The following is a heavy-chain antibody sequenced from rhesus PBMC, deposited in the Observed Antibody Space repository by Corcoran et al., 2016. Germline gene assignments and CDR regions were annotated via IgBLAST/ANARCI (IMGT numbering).Heavy chain of an antibody. CDR2: ISGSDGST. CDR1: GGSISSNL. V-gene: IGHV4-173*01. Sequence: QLQLQESGPGLVKPSETLSLTCAVSGGSISSNLWSWRRQPPGKGLEWIGRISGSDGSTDYNPSLKSRVTISTDTSKTQFALKLNSVTAADTAVYYCSRGDTWTDFLYWGQGVLVTVSS. CDR3: SRGDTWTDFLY. D-gene: IGHD1-38*01. J-gene: IGHJ4*01.